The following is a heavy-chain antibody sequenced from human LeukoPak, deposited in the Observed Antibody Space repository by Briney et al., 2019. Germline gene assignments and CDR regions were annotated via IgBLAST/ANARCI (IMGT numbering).Heavy chain of an antibody. CDR3: PKNLVSDFVGKWGDVFDI. J-gene: IGHJ3*02. V-gene: IGHV3-23*01. D-gene: IGHD4-23*01. CDR1: GFTFSGYA. Sequence: GGSLRLSCAPSGFTFSGYAMSCVRQAPGKGLEWVSAISGSGGSTYYADSVKGRFTISRDNSKNTLSLQMNRLRAEDTAVYNRPKNLVSDFVGKWGDVFDIWGQGTMVTVSS. CDR2: ISGSGGST.